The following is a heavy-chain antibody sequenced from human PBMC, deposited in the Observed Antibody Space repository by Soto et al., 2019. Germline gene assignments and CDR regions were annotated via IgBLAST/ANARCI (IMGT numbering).Heavy chain of an antibody. J-gene: IGHJ6*02. CDR1: GGSIGSSSYY. CDR2: LYYTGTT. Sequence: SETLSLTCSVSGGSIGSSSYYFGWIRQPPGKGLEWIGSLYYTGTTYYNSSLKSRVTISADTSKKQFSLNLSSVTAADTAVYFCARARFSQWSQDYYGLDVWGQGTTVTVSS. D-gene: IGHD3-3*01. CDR3: ARARFSQWSQDYYGLDV. V-gene: IGHV4-39*02.